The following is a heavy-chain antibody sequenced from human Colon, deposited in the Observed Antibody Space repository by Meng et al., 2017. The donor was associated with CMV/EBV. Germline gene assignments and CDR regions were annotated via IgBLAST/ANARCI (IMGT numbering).Heavy chain of an antibody. CDR2: INPNCSGT. CDR3: ARYSGSYYPIWYFDL. V-gene: IGHV1-2*02. Sequence: YTSIGHYMHCVRQAPGQGLEWIGWINPNCSGTNYAQKFQDRVTMTRDTSISTVYMEIYNLRSDDDTSVYYCARYSGSYYPIWYFDLWGRGTLVTVSS. J-gene: IGHJ2*01. CDR1: YTSIGHY. D-gene: IGHD1-26*01.